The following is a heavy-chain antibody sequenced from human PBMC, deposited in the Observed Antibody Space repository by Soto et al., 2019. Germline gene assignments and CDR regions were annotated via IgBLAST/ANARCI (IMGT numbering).Heavy chain of an antibody. Sequence: PSETLSLTCTVSGGSISSGGYYWSWIRQHPGKGLEWIGYIYYSGSTYYNPSLKSRVTISVDTSKNQFSLKLSSVTAADTAVYYCARDFGYGGNSRSFGYWGQGTLVTVSS. CDR3: ARDFGYGGNSRSFGY. CDR2: IYYSGST. J-gene: IGHJ4*02. CDR1: GGSISSGGYY. D-gene: IGHD4-17*01. V-gene: IGHV4-31*03.